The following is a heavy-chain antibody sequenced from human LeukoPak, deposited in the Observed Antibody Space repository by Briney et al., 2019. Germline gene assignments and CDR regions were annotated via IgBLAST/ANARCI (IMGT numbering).Heavy chain of an antibody. CDR2: INSDGSST. CDR3: ARAHSGSYLMGLDY. V-gene: IGHV3-74*01. D-gene: IGHD1-26*01. CDR1: GFSFSSYW. J-gene: IGHJ4*02. Sequence: PGGSLRLSCVASGFSFSSYWMHWVRQAPGKGLLWVSRINSDGSSTSYADSVKGRFTVSRDNAKNTLYLQMNSLRAEDTAVYYCARAHSGSYLMGLDYWGQGTLVTVSS.